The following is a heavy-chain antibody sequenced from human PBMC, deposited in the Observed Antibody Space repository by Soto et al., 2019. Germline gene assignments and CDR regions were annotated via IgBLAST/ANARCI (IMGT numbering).Heavy chain of an antibody. V-gene: IGHV4-59*01. CDR1: GGSISSYY. CDR2: IYYSGST. D-gene: IGHD3-22*01. CDR3: ARGDDSSGEPYFDY. Sequence: LSLTCTVSGGSISSYYWSWIRQPPGKGLEWIGYIYYSGSTNYNPSLKSRVTISVDTSKNQFSLKLSSVTAADTAVYYCARGDDSSGEPYFDYWGQGTLVTVSS. J-gene: IGHJ4*02.